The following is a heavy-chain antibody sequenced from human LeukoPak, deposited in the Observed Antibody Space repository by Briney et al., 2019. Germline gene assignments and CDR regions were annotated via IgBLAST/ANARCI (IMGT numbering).Heavy chain of an antibody. V-gene: IGHV1-2*02. J-gene: IGHJ4*02. CDR1: GYTFTGYY. Sequence: ASVKVSCKASGYTFTGYYLHWVRQAPGQGLEWMGWINPNSGGTNYAQKFQGRVTMTRDTSISTAYMELSRLRSDDTAVYYCARDGKGSGSHDYWGQGTQVTVSS. CDR3: ARDGKGSGSHDY. CDR2: INPNSGGT. D-gene: IGHD1-26*01.